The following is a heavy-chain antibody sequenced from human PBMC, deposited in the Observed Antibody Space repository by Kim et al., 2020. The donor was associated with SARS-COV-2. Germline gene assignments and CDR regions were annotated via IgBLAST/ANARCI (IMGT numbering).Heavy chain of an antibody. V-gene: IGHV4-59*01. CDR1: GGSISGYY. CDR3: ARSSGIAALYYNGMDV. D-gene: IGHD6-6*01. J-gene: IGHJ6*02. Sequence: SETLSLTCTVSGGSISGYYWSWIRQPPGKGLEWIGYIYYSGSTNYNPSLKSRVTISVDTSKNQFSLKLSSVTAADTAVYYCARSSGIAALYYNGMDVWGQGTTVTVSS. CDR2: IYYSGST.